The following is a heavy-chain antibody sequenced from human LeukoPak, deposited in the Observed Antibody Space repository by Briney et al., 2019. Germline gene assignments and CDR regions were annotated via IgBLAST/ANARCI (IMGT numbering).Heavy chain of an antibody. J-gene: IGHJ3*02. CDR3: AKGWLTMIVVVTPDAFDI. V-gene: IGHV3-23*01. D-gene: IGHD3-22*01. Sequence: GGSLRLSCAASGFTFSSYAMSWVRQAPGKGLEWVSAISGSGGSTYYADSVKGRFTISRDNSKNTLYLQMNSLRAEDTAVYYCAKGWLTMIVVVTPDAFDIWGQGTMVTVSS. CDR2: ISGSGGST. CDR1: GFTFSSYA.